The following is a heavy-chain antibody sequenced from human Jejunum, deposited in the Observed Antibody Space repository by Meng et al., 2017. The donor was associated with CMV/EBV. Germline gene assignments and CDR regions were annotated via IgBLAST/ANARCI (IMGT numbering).Heavy chain of an antibody. CDR1: AGSISGYY. CDR3: ARESGSYYWFDP. CDR2: IYTSGST. D-gene: IGHD1-26*01. Sequence: VQVQESGPGLVKSSETLSLTCFVSAGSISGYYWSWIRQPAGKGLEWIGRIYTSGSTHYNPSLKSRLTMSVDLSNNQISLKLRSVTAADTAVYYCARESGSYYWFDPWGQGTLVTVSS. V-gene: IGHV4-4*07. J-gene: IGHJ5*02.